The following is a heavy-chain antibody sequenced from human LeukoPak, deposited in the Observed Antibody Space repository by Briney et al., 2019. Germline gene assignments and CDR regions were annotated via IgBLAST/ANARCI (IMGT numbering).Heavy chain of an antibody. V-gene: IGHV4-39*01. CDR3: ARLALGDVDY. J-gene: IGHJ4*02. D-gene: IGHD2-21*02. CDR2: IYYSGST. Sequence: SETLSLTCTVSGVSISSSSYYWGWIRQPPGKGLEWIGSIYYSGSTYYNPSLKSRVTISVDTSKNQFSLKLSSVTAADTAVYYCARLALGDVDYWGQGTLVTVSS. CDR1: GVSISSSSYY.